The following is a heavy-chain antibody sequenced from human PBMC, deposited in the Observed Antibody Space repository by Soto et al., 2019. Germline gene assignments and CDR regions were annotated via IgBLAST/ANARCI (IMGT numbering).Heavy chain of an antibody. CDR3: AGSSSSWIGMVTEDFDY. D-gene: IGHD6-13*01. J-gene: IGHJ4*02. CDR1: GYTFTSYD. Sequence: ASVKVSCKASGYTFTSYDINWVRQATGQGLERMGWMNPNSGNTDYAQKLQSRVTMTRNTSTSTAYMELRSLRSDDTAVYYCAGSSSSWIGMVTEDFDYWGQGTLVTVSS. CDR2: MNPNSGNT. V-gene: IGHV1-8*01.